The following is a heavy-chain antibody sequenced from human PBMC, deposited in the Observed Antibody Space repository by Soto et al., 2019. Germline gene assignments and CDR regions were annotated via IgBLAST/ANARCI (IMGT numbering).Heavy chain of an antibody. V-gene: IGHV3-30*18. CDR3: AKAEGGSNNYLHRYYYYMDF. CDR2: ISYDGRKK. CDR1: GFTVSSYG. D-gene: IGHD1-1*01. J-gene: IGHJ6*03. Sequence: QVQLVESGGGVVQPGRSLSLSCAASGFTVSSYGMHWVRQAPGKGLQWVALISYDGRKKYYVDSVRGRFTISRDNSKTTMYLQMNILRAEDTAVYYCAKAEGGSNNYLHRYYYYMDFWGKGTTVTVAS.